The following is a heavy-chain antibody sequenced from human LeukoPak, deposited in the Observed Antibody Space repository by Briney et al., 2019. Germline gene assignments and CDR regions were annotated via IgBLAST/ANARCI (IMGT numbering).Heavy chain of an antibody. D-gene: IGHD3-22*01. CDR1: GFTFSSYA. CDR3: ARVGDPYYYDSSGYHPGGRDY. V-gene: IGHV3-48*01. CDR2: ISSSSSTI. J-gene: IGHJ4*02. Sequence: GGSLRLSCAASGFTFSSYAMSWVRQAPGKGLEWVSYISSSSSTIYYADSVKGRFTISRDNAKNSLYLQMNSLRAEDTAVYYCARVGDPYYYDSSGYHPGGRDYWGQGALVTVSS.